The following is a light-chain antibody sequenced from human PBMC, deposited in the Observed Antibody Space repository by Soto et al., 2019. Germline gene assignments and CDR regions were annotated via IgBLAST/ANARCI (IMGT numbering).Light chain of an antibody. CDR1: QSVSNN. CDR3: QQYYNWPPKYT. J-gene: IGKJ2*01. V-gene: IGKV3-15*01. CDR2: GAS. Sequence: EIVMTQSPATQSVSPGERATLSCRASQSVSNNVAWYQQKPGQAPSLLIYGASTRATGIPARFSGSGSGTDFTLTISSLQSEDFAVYYCQQYYNWPPKYTFGQGTKLEIK.